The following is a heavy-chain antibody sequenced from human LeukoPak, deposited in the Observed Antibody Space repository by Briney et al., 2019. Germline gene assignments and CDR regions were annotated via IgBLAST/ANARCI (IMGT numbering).Heavy chain of an antibody. CDR3: VKDVVVVPAAIIYDAFDI. CDR2: ISSNGGST. Sequence: SGGSLRLSCSASGFTFSSYAMHWVRQAPGKGLEYVSAISSNGGSTYYVDSVKGRFTISRDNSKNTLYLQMSSLRAEDTAVYYCVKDVVVVPAAIIYDAFDIWGQGTMVTVSS. V-gene: IGHV3-64D*06. J-gene: IGHJ3*02. D-gene: IGHD2-2*02. CDR1: GFTFSSYA.